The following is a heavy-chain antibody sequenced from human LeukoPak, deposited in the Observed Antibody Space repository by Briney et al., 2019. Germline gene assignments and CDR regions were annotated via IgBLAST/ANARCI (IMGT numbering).Heavy chain of an antibody. V-gene: IGHV3-21*01. CDR1: GFTFSSYS. Sequence: NTGGSLRLSCAASGFTFSSYSMNWVRQAPGKGLEWVSSISSSSSYIYYADSVKGRFTISRDNAKNSLYLQMNSLRAEDTAVYYCARDEFLDFWSGDYYMDVWGKGTTVTVSS. D-gene: IGHD3-3*01. J-gene: IGHJ6*03. CDR3: ARDEFLDFWSGDYYMDV. CDR2: ISSSSSYI.